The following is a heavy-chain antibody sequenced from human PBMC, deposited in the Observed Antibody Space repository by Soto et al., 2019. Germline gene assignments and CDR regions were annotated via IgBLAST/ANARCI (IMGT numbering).Heavy chain of an antibody. Sequence: TVSLTCTVFGGSVSIGDYLWSWIRQRPGKGLEWIGYIHDSGNTYYNPSLKSRVTISLDTSKNQFSLKVTSMTAADTAVYFCARARRGDSGDYASLFDRWGQGNLVTVSS. CDR1: GGSVSIGDYL. CDR2: IHDSGNT. CDR3: ARARRGDSGDYASLFDR. J-gene: IGHJ5*02. V-gene: IGHV4-30-4*01. D-gene: IGHD4-17*01.